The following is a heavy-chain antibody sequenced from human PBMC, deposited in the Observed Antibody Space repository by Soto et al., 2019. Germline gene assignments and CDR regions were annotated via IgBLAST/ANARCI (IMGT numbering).Heavy chain of an antibody. CDR2: ISSSSSYI. CDR1: GFTFSSYS. CDR3: ASETGDRGDY. V-gene: IGHV3-21*01. D-gene: IGHD7-27*01. Sequence: GGSLRLSCAASGFTFSSYSMNWVRQAPGKGLEWVSSISSSSSYIYYADSVKGRFTISRDNAKNSLYLQMNSLRAEDAVVYYCASETGDRGDYWGQGTLVTVSS. J-gene: IGHJ4*02.